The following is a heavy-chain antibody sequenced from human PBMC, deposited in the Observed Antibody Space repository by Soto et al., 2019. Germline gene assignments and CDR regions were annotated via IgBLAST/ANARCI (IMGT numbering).Heavy chain of an antibody. CDR1: GWTFTAYY. D-gene: IGHD3-22*01. J-gene: IGHJ5*02. CDR2: INPDNGAT. CDR3: ARDPRGGRYYETGGYYYTGGNWFDP. Sequence: QVHLVQSGAEVKKPGDSVRVSYKVSGWTFTAYYMLWVRQAPGQGLEWMGWINPDNGATKSPQKFQGRVTMTRDTSITTVYMEMSSLRSDDTAVYFCARDPRGGRYYETGGYYYTGGNWFDPWGQGTLVTVSS. V-gene: IGHV1-2*02.